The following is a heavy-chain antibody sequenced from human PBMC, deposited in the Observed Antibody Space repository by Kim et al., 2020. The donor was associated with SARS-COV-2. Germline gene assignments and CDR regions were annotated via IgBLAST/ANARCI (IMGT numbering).Heavy chain of an antibody. CDR2: INHSGST. D-gene: IGHD5-18*01. J-gene: IGHJ6*03. V-gene: IGHV4-34*01. CDR3: AREGPDGHSRYYMDV. Sequence: SETLSLTCAVYGGSFSGYYWSWIRQPPGKGLEWIGEINHSGSTNYNPSLKSRVTISVDTSKNQFSLKLSSVTAADTAVYYCAREGPDGHSRYYMDVWGKGTTVTVSS. CDR1: GGSFSGYY.